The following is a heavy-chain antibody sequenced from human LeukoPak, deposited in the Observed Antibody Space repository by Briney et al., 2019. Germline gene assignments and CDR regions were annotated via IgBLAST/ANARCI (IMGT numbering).Heavy chain of an antibody. J-gene: IGHJ5*02. D-gene: IGHD3-10*01. CDR3: ARHIYGSSLGS. CDR2: IYYSGST. Sequence: KPSETLSLTCTVSGGSISSYYWSWIRQPPGKGLEWIGYIYYSGSTNYNPSLKSRVTISVDTSKNQFSLKLSSVTAADTAVYYCARHIYGSSLGSWGQGTLVTVSS. V-gene: IGHV4-59*08. CDR1: GGSISSYY.